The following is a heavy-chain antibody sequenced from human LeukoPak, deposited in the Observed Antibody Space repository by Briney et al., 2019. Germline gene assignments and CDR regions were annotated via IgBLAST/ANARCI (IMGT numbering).Heavy chain of an antibody. CDR2: ISYDGSNK. Sequence: GGSLRLSCAASGFTFSSYAMHWVRQAPGKGLEWVAVISYDGSNKYYADSVKGRFTISRDNSKNTLYLQMNSLRAEDTAVYYCAKDYDFWSGYYPNYFDYWGQGTLVTVSS. CDR1: GFTFSSYA. J-gene: IGHJ4*02. D-gene: IGHD3-3*01. V-gene: IGHV3-30-3*01. CDR3: AKDYDFWSGYYPNYFDY.